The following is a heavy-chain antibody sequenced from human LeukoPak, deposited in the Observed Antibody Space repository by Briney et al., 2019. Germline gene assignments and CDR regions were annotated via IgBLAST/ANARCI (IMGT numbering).Heavy chain of an antibody. CDR1: GGSFSGHY. D-gene: IGHD6-13*01. CDR2: INHGGST. V-gene: IGHV4-34*01. J-gene: IGHJ6*04. Sequence: PSETLSLTCAVYGGSFSGHYWSWIRQPPGKGLEWIGEINHGGSTNYNPSLKGRVTTSVDTSKNQFSLRLTSVPVANTAVYYCARRPHSSSSGYYYGMTSGAKESRSPSPQ. CDR3: ARRPHSSSSGYYYGMTS.